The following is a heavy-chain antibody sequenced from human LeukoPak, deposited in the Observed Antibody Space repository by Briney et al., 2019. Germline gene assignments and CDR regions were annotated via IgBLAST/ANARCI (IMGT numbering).Heavy chain of an antibody. CDR2: IGWSGSSS. Sequence: GGSLRLSCAASGFTLDDYGMSWVRQAPGKGLEWVSGIGWSGSSSGYADSVKGRFTISIDNAKNSLYLQLNSLRAEDTAFYYCARDRASGWYRGDYDYWGQGTLVTVSS. V-gene: IGHV3-20*04. J-gene: IGHJ4*02. CDR1: GFTLDDYG. D-gene: IGHD6-13*01. CDR3: ARDRASGWYRGDYDY.